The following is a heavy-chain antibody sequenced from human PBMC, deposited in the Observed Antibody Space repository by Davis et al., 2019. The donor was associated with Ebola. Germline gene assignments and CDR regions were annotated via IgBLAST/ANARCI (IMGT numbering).Heavy chain of an antibody. CDR1: GGSISSYY. V-gene: IGHV4-59*01. Sequence: MPGGSLRLSCTVSGGSISSYYWGWIRQPPGKGLEWIGYIYYSGSTNYSPSLKSPVTISVDTSKNQVSLKMTSVTAADTAVYYCAKSGLSFGVVKYHYGMDVWGKGTTVTVSS. J-gene: IGHJ6*04. CDR3: AKSGLSFGVVKYHYGMDV. D-gene: IGHD3-3*01. CDR2: IYYSGST.